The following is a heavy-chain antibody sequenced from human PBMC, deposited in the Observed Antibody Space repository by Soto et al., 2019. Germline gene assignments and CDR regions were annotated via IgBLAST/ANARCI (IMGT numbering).Heavy chain of an antibody. D-gene: IGHD5-12*01. CDR3: AGLRRYARSPIDY. V-gene: IGHV4-59*01. J-gene: IGHJ4*02. CDR1: VGSIISGY. CDR2: ISYSGNT. Sequence: SENLSLTCTVSVGSIISGYWSWIRQPPGKGLEWIGYISYSGNTNYNPSLKSRVTMSVDTPKNQFSLRLSSVTTADTAVYYCAGLRRYARSPIDYSGQ.